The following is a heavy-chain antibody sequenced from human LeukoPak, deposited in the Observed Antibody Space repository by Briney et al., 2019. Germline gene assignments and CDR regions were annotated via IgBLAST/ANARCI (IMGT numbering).Heavy chain of an antibody. V-gene: IGHV1-69*04. CDR2: IIPILGIA. Sequence: SVKVSCKASGGTFSSYAISWVRQAPGQGLEWMGRIIPILGIANYAQKFQGRVTITADKSTSTAYMELSSLRSEDTAVYYCARALITTITRGAFDIWGQGTMVTVSS. CDR1: GGTFSSYA. CDR3: ARALITTITRGAFDI. J-gene: IGHJ3*02. D-gene: IGHD3-22*01.